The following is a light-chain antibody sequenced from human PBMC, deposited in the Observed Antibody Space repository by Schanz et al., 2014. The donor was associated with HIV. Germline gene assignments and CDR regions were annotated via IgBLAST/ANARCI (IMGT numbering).Light chain of an antibody. CDR3: QQYGSSPYT. J-gene: IGKJ2*01. Sequence: ETVLTQSPGTLSLSPGGRATLSCGASQRLSSSYLAWYQQKRDQPPRLVIYATSTRAAGIPDRFSGTGSGTDFTLTISRLEPEDFAVYYCQQYGSSPYTFGQGTKLEIK. CDR2: ATS. V-gene: IGKV3-20*01. CDR1: QRLSSSY.